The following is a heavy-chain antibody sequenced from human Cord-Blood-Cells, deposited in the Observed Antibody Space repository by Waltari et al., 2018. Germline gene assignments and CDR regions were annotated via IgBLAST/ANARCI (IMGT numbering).Heavy chain of an antibody. CDR3: ARVPQGNWYFDL. V-gene: IGHV1-2*02. J-gene: IGHJ2*01. Sequence: QVQLVQSGAAVKKPGASVKVSCKASGYTFTGHYMHWVRQAPGQGLEWMGWINPNSGGTNYEQKFQGRVTMTRDTSISTADMELSRLRSDDTAVYYCARVPQGNWYFDLWGRGTLVTVSS. CDR2: INPNSGGT. CDR1: GYTFTGHY.